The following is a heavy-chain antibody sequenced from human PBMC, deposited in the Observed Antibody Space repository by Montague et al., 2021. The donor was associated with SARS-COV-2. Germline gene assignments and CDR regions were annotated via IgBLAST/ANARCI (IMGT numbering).Heavy chain of an antibody. D-gene: IGHD4/OR15-4a*01. CDR2: FYYSGNT. V-gene: IGHV4-39*01. J-gene: IGHJ4*02. CDR3: ARGPKMYGEMADY. Sequence: SETLSLTCTVSGGTIRSSNDCWGWIRQPPGKGLEWIAYFYYSGNTYYNPSLNSRVTISVDTSNNQFSLKLSSVTAADTAVYYCARGPKMYGEMADYWGQGTLVTVSS. CDR1: GGTIRSSNDC.